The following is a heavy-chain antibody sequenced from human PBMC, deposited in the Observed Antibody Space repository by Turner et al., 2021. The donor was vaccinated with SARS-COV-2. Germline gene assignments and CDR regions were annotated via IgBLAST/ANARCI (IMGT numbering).Heavy chain of an antibody. D-gene: IGHD1-26*01. J-gene: IGHJ6*02. Sequence: QLQLQESGPGLVKPSETRSRTCTVSGGSNSSSRYYWGWIRQPPGKGLEWIGRIYYSGSTYSHPSLQSRVTISVDTSKNQFSLKLSSVTAADTAVYYCAGEVVVLTTTHYGMDVWGQGTTVTVSS. CDR1: GGSNSSSRYY. CDR2: IYYSGST. CDR3: AGEVVVLTTTHYGMDV. V-gene: IGHV4-39*01.